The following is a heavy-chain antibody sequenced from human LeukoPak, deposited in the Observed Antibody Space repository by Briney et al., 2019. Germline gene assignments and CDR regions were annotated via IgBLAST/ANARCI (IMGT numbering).Heavy chain of an antibody. V-gene: IGHV3-30*02. D-gene: IGHD1-26*01. J-gene: IGHJ3*02. Sequence: GGSLRLSCAASGFTFSSYGMHWVRQAPGKGLEWVAFIRYDGSNKYYADSVKGRFTISRDNSKNTPYLQMNSLRAEDTAVYYCAKGSGSTSKVDAFDIWGQGTMVTVSS. CDR1: GFTFSSYG. CDR3: AKGSGSTSKVDAFDI. CDR2: IRYDGSNK.